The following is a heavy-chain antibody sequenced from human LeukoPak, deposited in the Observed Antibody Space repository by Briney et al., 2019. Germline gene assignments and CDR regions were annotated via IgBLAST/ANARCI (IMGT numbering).Heavy chain of an antibody. CDR3: ARDTPGLEGGYFDY. CDR1: GGSISSGGYY. D-gene: IGHD2-15*01. CDR2: IYYSGST. Sequence: SQTLSLTCTVSGGSISSGGYYWGWIRQHPGKGLEWIGYIYYSGSTYYNPSLKSRVTISVDTSKNQFSLKLSSVTAADTAVYYCARDTPGLEGGYFDYWGQGTLVTVSS. V-gene: IGHV4-31*03. J-gene: IGHJ4*02.